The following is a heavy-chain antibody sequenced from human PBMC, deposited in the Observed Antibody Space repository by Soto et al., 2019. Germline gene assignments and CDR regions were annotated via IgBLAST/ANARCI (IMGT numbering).Heavy chain of an antibody. CDR1: GGSITSSFY. D-gene: IGHD6-13*01. CDR3: RSSSRYSTDV. Sequence: QLQLQESGPGLVKPSETLSLTCTVSGGSITSSFYWGWIRQPPGKGLEWIGSIYATGNTYYNPSLKGRATISPDTSKNQFSLNLISVTAADTAVYYCRSSSRYSTDVWGQGATVTVSS. J-gene: IGHJ6*02. CDR2: IYATGNT. V-gene: IGHV4-39*01.